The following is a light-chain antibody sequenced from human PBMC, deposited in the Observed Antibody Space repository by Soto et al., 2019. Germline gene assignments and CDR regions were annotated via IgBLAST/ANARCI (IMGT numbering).Light chain of an antibody. Sequence: QSALTQPASVSGSPGQSITISCTGTSSDVGSYNLVSWYQQHPGKAPKLMIYEGSKRPSGVSNRFSGSKSGNTASLTISGLQAEDEADYYCCSYEGTDVVFGGWTKLTVL. V-gene: IGLV2-23*01. CDR1: SSDVGSYNL. J-gene: IGLJ2*01. CDR2: EGS. CDR3: CSYEGTDVV.